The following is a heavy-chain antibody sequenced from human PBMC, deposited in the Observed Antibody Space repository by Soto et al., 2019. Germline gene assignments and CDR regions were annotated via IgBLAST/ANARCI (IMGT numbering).Heavy chain of an antibody. CDR1: GLTFSSYG. V-gene: IGHV3-30*03. D-gene: IGHD3-22*01. CDR2: ISYDGRSK. CDR3: APDTYYTDNSDYYTFDY. J-gene: IGHJ4*02. Sequence: GGSLRLSCAASGLTFSSYGMHWVRQAPGRGLEWVAGISYDGRSKYYVDSVKGRFTISRDNSKNTLDLQMNSLRVEDTAVFYCAPDTYYTDNSDYYTFDYWGQAALVTVSS.